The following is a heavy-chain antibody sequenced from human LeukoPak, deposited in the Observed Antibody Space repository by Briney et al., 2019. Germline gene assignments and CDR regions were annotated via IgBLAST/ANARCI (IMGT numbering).Heavy chain of an antibody. CDR3: ARMSYYDRRGDNWFDP. D-gene: IGHD3-22*01. Sequence: PSETLSLTCTVSGGSISSTNYYWAWIRQPPGKGLEWIGSMYSSGSTYYNPSLKSRVTISVDTSKNQFSLKLSSVTAADTAVYYCARMSYYDRRGDNWFDPWGQGTLVIVSS. CDR1: GGSISSTNYY. V-gene: IGHV4-39*07. J-gene: IGHJ5*02. CDR2: MYSSGST.